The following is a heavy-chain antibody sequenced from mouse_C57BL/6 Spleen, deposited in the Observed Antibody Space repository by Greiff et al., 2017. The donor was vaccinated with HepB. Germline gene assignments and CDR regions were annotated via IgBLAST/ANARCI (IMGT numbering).Heavy chain of an antibody. D-gene: IGHD5-1*01. V-gene: IGHV1-59*01. J-gene: IGHJ3*01. CDR2: IDPSDSYT. Sequence: QVHVKQPGAELVRPGTSVKLSCKASGYTFTSYWMHWVKQRPGQGLEWIGVIDPSDSYTNYNQKFKGKATLTVDTSSSTAYMQLSSLTSEDSAVYYCAREDLAGSFAYWGQGTLVTVSA. CDR1: GYTFTSYW. CDR3: AREDLAGSFAY.